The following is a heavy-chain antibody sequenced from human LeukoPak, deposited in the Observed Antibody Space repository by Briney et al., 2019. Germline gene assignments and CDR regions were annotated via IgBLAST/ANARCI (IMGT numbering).Heavy chain of an antibody. CDR2: ISYDGSNK. D-gene: IGHD6-19*01. CDR3: AKDGGSSGNFDY. Sequence: PGRSLRLSCAASGFTFSSYGMHWVRQAPGEGLEWVAVISYDGSNKYYADSVKGRFTISRDNSKNTLYLQMNSLRAEDTAVYYCAKDGGSSGNFDYWGQGTLVTVSS. J-gene: IGHJ4*02. CDR1: GFTFSSYG. V-gene: IGHV3-30*18.